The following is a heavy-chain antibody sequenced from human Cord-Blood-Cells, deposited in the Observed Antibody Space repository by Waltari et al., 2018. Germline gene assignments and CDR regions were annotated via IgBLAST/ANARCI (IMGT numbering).Heavy chain of an antibody. V-gene: IGHV3-9*02. CDR1: GFTSDDYP. J-gene: IGHJ4*02. Sequence: EVQLVESGGGLVQPGRSLRLSCAASGFTSDDYPMHWVRQAPGKGLEGVSGISWNSGSIGYADSVKGRFTISRDNAKNSLYLQMNSLRAEDTALYYCAKDPDYWGQGTLVTVSS. CDR2: ISWNSGSI. CDR3: AKDPDY.